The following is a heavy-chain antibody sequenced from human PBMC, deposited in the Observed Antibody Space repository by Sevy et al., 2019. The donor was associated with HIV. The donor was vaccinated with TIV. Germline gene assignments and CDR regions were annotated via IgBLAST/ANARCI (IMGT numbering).Heavy chain of an antibody. D-gene: IGHD5-12*01. CDR2: IYPADCDT. J-gene: IGHJ6*03. CDR1: GYSFTSYW. V-gene: IGHV5-51*01. CDR3: ARSPKGSGYSEFDTGYLDV. Sequence: GESLKISCKGSGYSFTSYWIGWVRQMPGKGLGGMGIIYPADCDTRYSPSFQGQVTISADKSISTAYLQWSSLQASDTAMYYCARSPKGSGYSEFDTGYLDVWGKGTTVTVSS.